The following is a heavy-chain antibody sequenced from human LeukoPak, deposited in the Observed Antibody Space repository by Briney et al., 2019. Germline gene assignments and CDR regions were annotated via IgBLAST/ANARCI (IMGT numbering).Heavy chain of an antibody. D-gene: IGHD3-10*01. CDR3: AKEYDSRGYGANFDN. CDR1: KFTFSNYG. V-gene: IGHV3-30*18. CDR2: ISSSGAIE. J-gene: IGHJ4*02. Sequence: GGSLRLSCAASKFTFSNYGMHWVRQAPGKGLEWVAVISSSGAIEYYLESVKGRFTISRDNSGNTLYLQMNSLRPEDTAVYYCAKEYDSRGYGANFDNWGQGTLVTVSS.